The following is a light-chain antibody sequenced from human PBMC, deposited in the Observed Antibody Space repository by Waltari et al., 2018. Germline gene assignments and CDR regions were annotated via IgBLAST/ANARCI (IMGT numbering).Light chain of an antibody. J-gene: IGKJ1*01. CDR1: QSVSRW. Sequence: EIVLTQSPGTLSLSPGVSATLSCRASQSVSRWLAWYQQKPGQAPRLLIYGASSRATSIPDRFSGSGSGTDFSLTISRLEPEDFAVYYCQKYGTLPATFGQGTKVEIK. CDR3: QKYGTLPAT. V-gene: IGKV3-20*01. CDR2: GAS.